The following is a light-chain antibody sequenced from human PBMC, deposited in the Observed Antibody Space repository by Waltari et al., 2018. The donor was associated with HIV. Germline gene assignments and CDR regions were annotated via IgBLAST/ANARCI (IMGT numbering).Light chain of an antibody. Sequence: EIVMTQSPATLSVSPGESATLSCRASQSVSSNSAWYQQKPGQAPRLLIYDASTRATGIPARFTGSGSGTEFTLTISSLQSEDFAVYYCQQYSHWPLMYNFGQGTKLEIK. CDR2: DAS. CDR3: QQYSHWPLMYN. CDR1: QSVSSN. J-gene: IGKJ2*01. V-gene: IGKV3-15*01.